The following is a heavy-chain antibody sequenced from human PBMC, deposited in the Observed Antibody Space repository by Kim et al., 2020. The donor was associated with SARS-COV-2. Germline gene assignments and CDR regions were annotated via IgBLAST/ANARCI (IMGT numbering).Heavy chain of an antibody. Sequence: GGSLRLSCAASGFTFSDYDMSWIRQAPGKGLEWVSYISSSSSYTNYADSVKGRFTISRDNAKNSLYLQMNSLRAEDTAVYYCARGKGRGVYYFCYWGQGTMGTVSS. V-gene: IGHV3-11*05. CDR3: ARGKGRGVYYFCY. CDR2: ISSSSSYT. CDR1: GFTFSDYD. J-gene: IGHJ4*02. D-gene: IGHD3-10*01.